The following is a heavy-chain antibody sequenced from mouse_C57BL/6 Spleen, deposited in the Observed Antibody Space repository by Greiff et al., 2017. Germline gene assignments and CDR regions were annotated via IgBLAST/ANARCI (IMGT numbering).Heavy chain of an antibody. V-gene: IGHV1-52*01. J-gene: IGHJ2*01. Sequence: VQLQQPGAELVRPGSSVKLSCKASGYTFTSYWMHWVKQRPIQGLEWIGNIDPSDSETHYNQKFKDKATLTVDKSSSTAYMQLSSLTSEDSAVYYCVPYYYGSSGYFDYWGQGTTLTVSS. D-gene: IGHD1-1*01. CDR1: GYTFTSYW. CDR3: VPYYYGSSGYFDY. CDR2: IDPSDSET.